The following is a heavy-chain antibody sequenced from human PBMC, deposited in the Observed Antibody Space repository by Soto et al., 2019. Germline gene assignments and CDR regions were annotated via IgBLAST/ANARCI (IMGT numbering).Heavy chain of an antibody. V-gene: IGHV1-8*01. CDR1: GYTFTSSD. Sequence: QVQLVQSGAEVKKPGASVKVSCKASGYTFTSSDINWVRQATGQGLEWMGWMNHNSGNTGYAQKFQGRITMTRNTSIATAYMERPGLRADDIGVYYCATSTTGDGDRHWGPETVVTVSS. J-gene: IGHJ4*02. D-gene: IGHD4-17*01. CDR2: MNHNSGNT. CDR3: ATSTTGDGDRH.